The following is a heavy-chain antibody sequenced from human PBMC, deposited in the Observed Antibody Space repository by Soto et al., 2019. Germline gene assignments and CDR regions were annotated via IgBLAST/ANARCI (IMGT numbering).Heavy chain of an antibody. Sequence: PGGSLRLSCAASGFTFSDHYMDWVRQAPGKGLEWVGRTRNKANSYTTEYAASVKGRFTISRDDSKNTLYLQMNSLRAEDTAVYYCAKKMGRRVIPAAMFDYWGQGTLVTVSS. CDR2: TRNKANSYTT. CDR1: GFTFSDHY. CDR3: AKKMGRRVIPAAMFDY. D-gene: IGHD2-2*01. V-gene: IGHV3-72*01. J-gene: IGHJ4*02.